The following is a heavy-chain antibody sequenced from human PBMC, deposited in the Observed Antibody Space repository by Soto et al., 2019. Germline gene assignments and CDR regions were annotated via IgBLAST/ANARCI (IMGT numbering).Heavy chain of an antibody. CDR3: TREQQWVVYSASEI. J-gene: IGHJ3*02. D-gene: IGHD6-19*01. CDR1: GFSFSTYG. Sequence: QVQLVESGGGVVHPGRSLRLSCAASGFSFSTYGFYWVRQAPGKGLEWVALIWHDGSITDYADSVKGRFTISRDNSKNTLHLQMHSLRAEDTAVYYCTREQQWVVYSASEIWGQGTMVTVSS. CDR2: IWHDGSIT. V-gene: IGHV3-33*01.